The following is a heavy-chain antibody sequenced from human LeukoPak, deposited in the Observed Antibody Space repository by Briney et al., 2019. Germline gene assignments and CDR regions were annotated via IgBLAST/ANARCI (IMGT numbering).Heavy chain of an antibody. Sequence: VKVSCKASGGTFSSYAISWVRQAPGQGLEWMGRIIPIFGTANYAQKFQGRVTITTDESTGTAYMELSSLRSEDTAVYYCARSYYYDSSGYWRFDYWGQGTLVTVSS. CDR3: ARSYYYDSSGYWRFDY. J-gene: IGHJ4*02. D-gene: IGHD3-22*01. CDR1: GGTFSSYA. V-gene: IGHV1-69*05. CDR2: IIPIFGTA.